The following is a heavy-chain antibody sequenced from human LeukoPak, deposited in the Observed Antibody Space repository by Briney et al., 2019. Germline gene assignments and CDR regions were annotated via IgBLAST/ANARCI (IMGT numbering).Heavy chain of an antibody. V-gene: IGHV4-59*01. D-gene: IGHD4-23*01. CDR1: GGSLSSYY. Sequence: SETLSLTCTVSGGSLSSYYWSWIRQPPGKGLEWIGYIYYSGSTNYNPSLKSRVTISVDTSKNQFSLKLSSVTAADTAVYYCAGELHGGGAFDIWGQGTMVTVSS. CDR3: AGELHGGGAFDI. J-gene: IGHJ3*02. CDR2: IYYSGST.